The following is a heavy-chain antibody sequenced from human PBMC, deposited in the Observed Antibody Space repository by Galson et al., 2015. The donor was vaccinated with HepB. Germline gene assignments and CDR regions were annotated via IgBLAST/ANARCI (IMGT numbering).Heavy chain of an antibody. D-gene: IGHD4-11*01. CDR3: ARDHFDYSNAIYYFDS. V-gene: IGHV3-53*01. CDR1: GFTVSGSY. J-gene: IGHJ4*02. Sequence: SLRLSCAVSGFTVSGSYMSWVRQAPGKGLEWVSVFHSDGDSDYADSVKGRFTISRDNSKNTLYPQMNSLRAEDTAVYFCARDHFDYSNAIYYFDSWGQGTLVTVSS. CDR2: FHSDGDS.